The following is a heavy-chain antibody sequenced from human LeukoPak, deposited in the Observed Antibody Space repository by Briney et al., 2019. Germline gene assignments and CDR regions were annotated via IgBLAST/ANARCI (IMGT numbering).Heavy chain of an antibody. Sequence: GGSLRLSCAASGFTFSSYAMSWVRQAPGKGLEWVSGINWNGGSTGYADSVKGRFTISRDNAKNSLYLQMNSLRAEDTALYYCARDRGREGIYYYDSSGYHPDMDVWGKGTTVTVSS. CDR1: GFTFSSYA. D-gene: IGHD3-22*01. V-gene: IGHV3-20*04. J-gene: IGHJ6*03. CDR3: ARDRGREGIYYYDSSGYHPDMDV. CDR2: INWNGGST.